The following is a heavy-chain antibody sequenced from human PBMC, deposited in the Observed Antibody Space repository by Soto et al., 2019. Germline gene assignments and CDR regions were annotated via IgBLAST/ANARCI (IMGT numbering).Heavy chain of an antibody. D-gene: IGHD5-18*01. Sequence: QVQLVESGGGVVQPGRSLRLSCAASGFTFSSYAMHWVRQAPGKGLEWVAVISYDGSNKYYADSVKGRFTISRDNSKNTLYLQMNSLRAEDTAVYYCARATVDTAMVYGYWGQGTLVTVSS. J-gene: IGHJ4*02. CDR2: ISYDGSNK. CDR3: ARATVDTAMVYGY. CDR1: GFTFSSYA. V-gene: IGHV3-30-3*01.